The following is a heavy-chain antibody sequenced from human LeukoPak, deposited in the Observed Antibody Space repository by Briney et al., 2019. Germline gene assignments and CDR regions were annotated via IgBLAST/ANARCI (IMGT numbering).Heavy chain of an antibody. CDR1: GGSISSGGYY. Sequence: SQTLSLTCTVSGGSISSGGYYWSWIRQHPGKGLEWIGYIYYSGSTNYNPSLKSRVTISVDTSKNQFSLKLSSVTAADTAVYYCARGSSWSPFDYWGQGTLVTVSS. J-gene: IGHJ4*02. V-gene: IGHV4-61*08. CDR2: IYYSGST. D-gene: IGHD6-13*01. CDR3: ARGSSWSPFDY.